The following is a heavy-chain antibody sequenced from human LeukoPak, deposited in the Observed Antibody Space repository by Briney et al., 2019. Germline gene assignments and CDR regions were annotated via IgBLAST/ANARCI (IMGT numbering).Heavy chain of an antibody. V-gene: IGHV3-48*04. J-gene: IGHJ5*02. CDR1: GFTFSSYG. Sequence: LTGGSLRLSCAASGFTFSSYGMHWVRQAPGKGLEWVSYISSGSDTIHYADSVKGRVTISRDNAKNSLYLQMNSLRAEDTALYYCAREVGDRRDNWFDPWGQGTLVTVSS. D-gene: IGHD2-21*01. CDR3: AREVGDRRDNWFDP. CDR2: ISSGSDTI.